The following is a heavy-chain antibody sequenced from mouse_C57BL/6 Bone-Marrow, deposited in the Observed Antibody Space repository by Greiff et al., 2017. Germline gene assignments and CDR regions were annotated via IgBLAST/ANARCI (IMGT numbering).Heavy chain of an antibody. Sequence: QVQLQQSGPELVKPGASVKLSCKASGYTFTSYDINWVKQRPGQGLEWIGWIYPRDGSTKYNEKFKGKATLTVDTSSSTAYMELHSLTSEDSAVYFCARDYGSSDWYFDVGGRGKAVTVTS. CDR1: GYTFTSYD. V-gene: IGHV1-85*01. CDR2: IYPRDGST. J-gene: IGHJ1*03. D-gene: IGHD1-1*01. CDR3: ARDYGSSDWYFDV.